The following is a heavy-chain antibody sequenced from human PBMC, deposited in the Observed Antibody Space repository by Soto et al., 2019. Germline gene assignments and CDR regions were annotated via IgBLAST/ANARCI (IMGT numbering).Heavy chain of an antibody. CDR3: AKGRDDDYIWGSYRSPFDY. Sequence: EVQLLESGGGLVQPGGSLRLSCAASGFTFSSYAMSWVRQAPGKGLAWVSAVSGSGGSTYYADSVKGRFTISRDNSKNTLYLQMNSLRAEDTAVYYCAKGRDDDYIWGSYRSPFDYWGQGTLVTVSS. CDR2: VSGSGGST. D-gene: IGHD3-16*02. V-gene: IGHV3-23*01. CDR1: GFTFSSYA. J-gene: IGHJ4*02.